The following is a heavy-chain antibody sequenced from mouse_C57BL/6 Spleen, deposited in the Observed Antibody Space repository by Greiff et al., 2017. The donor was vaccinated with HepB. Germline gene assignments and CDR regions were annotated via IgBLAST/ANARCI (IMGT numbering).Heavy chain of an antibody. CDR1: GYTFTSYW. CDR3: AREDYGSSYGN. V-gene: IGHV1-7*01. CDR2: INPSSGYT. D-gene: IGHD1-1*01. Sequence: VQLVESGAELAKPGASVKLSCKASGYTFTSYWMHWVKQRPGQGLEWIGYINPSSGYTKYNQKFKDKATLTADKSSSTAYMQLSSLTYEDSAVYYCAREDYGSSYGNWGQGTTLTVSS. J-gene: IGHJ2*01.